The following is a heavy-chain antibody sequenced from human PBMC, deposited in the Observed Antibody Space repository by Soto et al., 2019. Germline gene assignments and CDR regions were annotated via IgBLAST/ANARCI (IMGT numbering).Heavy chain of an antibody. CDR1: GGSISSYY. V-gene: IGHV4-59*08. CDR2: IYYSGST. Sequence: SETLSLTCTVSGGSISSYYWSWIRQPPGKGLEWIGYIYYSGSTNYNPSLKSRVTISVDTSKNQFSLKLSSVTAADTAVYYCARRYSGYAFSYFDYWGQGTLVTVSS. D-gene: IGHD5-12*01. CDR3: ARRYSGYAFSYFDY. J-gene: IGHJ4*02.